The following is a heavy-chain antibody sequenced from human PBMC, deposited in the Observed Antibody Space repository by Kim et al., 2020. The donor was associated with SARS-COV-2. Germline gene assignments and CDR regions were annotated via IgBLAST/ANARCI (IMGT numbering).Heavy chain of an antibody. CDR2: IYYSGST. CDR1: GGSISSSSYY. V-gene: IGHV4-39*01. Sequence: SETLSLTCTVSGGSISSSSYYWGWIRQPPGKGLEWIGSIYYSGSTYYNPSLKSRVTISVDTSKNQFSLKLSSVTAADTAVYYCARQQSTVTNHNWFDPWGQGTLVTVSS. CDR3: ARQQSTVTNHNWFDP. J-gene: IGHJ5*02. D-gene: IGHD4-17*01.